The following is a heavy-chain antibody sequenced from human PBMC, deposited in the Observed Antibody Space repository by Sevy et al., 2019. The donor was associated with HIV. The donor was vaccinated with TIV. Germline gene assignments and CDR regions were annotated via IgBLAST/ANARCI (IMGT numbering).Heavy chain of an antibody. CDR2: INPKTSDT. V-gene: IGHV1-2*06. J-gene: IGHJ6*02. CDR1: GYTFTGYY. CDR3: ARGDIRHFEWTTVGALDT. Sequence: ASVKVFCRASGYTFTGYYIYWVRQAPGQGLEWMGRINPKTSDTDYAQTFQDRVTMTRDMSRNTAYLDLSSLRSDDTAVFYAARGDIRHFEWTTVGALDTWGQGTTVTVSS. D-gene: IGHD3-9*01.